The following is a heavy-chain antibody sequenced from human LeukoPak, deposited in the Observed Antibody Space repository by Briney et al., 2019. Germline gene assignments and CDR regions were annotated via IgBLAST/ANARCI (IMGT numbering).Heavy chain of an antibody. CDR1: GYTFTGYY. Sequence: ASVKVSCKASGYTFTGYYMHGVRPAPGQGLEWMGWINPNSGGTNYAQKFQGRVTMARDTSFSTAYMELSRLRSDDTAVYYCALDDYGDYPIDYWGQGTLVTVSS. J-gene: IGHJ4*02. V-gene: IGHV1-2*02. CDR2: INPNSGGT. CDR3: ALDDYGDYPIDY. D-gene: IGHD4-17*01.